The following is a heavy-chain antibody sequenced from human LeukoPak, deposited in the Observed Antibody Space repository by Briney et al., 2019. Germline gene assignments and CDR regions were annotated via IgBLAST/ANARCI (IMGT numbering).Heavy chain of an antibody. D-gene: IGHD2-15*01. V-gene: IGHV1-2*02. J-gene: IGHJ3*02. CDR1: GYTFTGYY. CDR2: INPNSGGT. Sequence: ASVKVSCKASGYTFTGYYMHWVRQAPGQGLEWMGWINPNSGGTNYAQKFQGRVTMTRDTSISTAYMELSRLRSDDTAVYYCARSCLPADAFDIWGQGTMVTVSS. CDR3: ARSCLPADAFDI.